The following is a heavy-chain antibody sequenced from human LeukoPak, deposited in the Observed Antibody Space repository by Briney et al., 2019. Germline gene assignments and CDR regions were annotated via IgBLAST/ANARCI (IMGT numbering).Heavy chain of an antibody. D-gene: IGHD2-15*01. CDR1: GLTFSSYG. CDR3: ARSDQYCSGGSCSYFDY. CDR2: IWYDGSSK. V-gene: IGHV3-33*01. J-gene: IGHJ4*02. Sequence: GGSLGLSCAASGLTFSSYGMHWVRQAPGKGLEWVAVIWYDGSSKYYADSVKGRFTISRDNSKSTLYLQMDSLRAEDTAVYYCARSDQYCSGGSCSYFDYWGQGTLVSVSS.